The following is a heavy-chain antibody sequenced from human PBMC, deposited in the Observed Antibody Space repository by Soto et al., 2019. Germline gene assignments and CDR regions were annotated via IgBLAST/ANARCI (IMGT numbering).Heavy chain of an antibody. CDR1: GYTFTSYG. J-gene: IGHJ6*02. CDR3: ARDRFSVTSGIGRIHYWMDV. CDR2: ISAFNDNT. V-gene: IGHV1-18*01. D-gene: IGHD1-26*01. Sequence: QVQLVQSGAEVKKPGASVKVSCKASGYTFTSYGISWVRQVPGQGLEWMGWISAFNDNTNYAQILQGRVTMTTDTTTNTAYMDLRSRRSDATAVYYCARDRFSVTSGIGRIHYWMDVWGQGTTVTVSS.